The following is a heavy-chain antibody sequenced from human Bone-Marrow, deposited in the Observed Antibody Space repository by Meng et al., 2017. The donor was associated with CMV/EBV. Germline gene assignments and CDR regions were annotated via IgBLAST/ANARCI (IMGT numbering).Heavy chain of an antibody. J-gene: IGHJ5*02. CDR3: ARGSLRYDSSGYYQNWFDP. Sequence: IRSSNWWSWVRKPPGKGLEWIGEIYHSGSTNYNPSLKSRVAISVDKSKNQFSLKLSSVTAADTAVYYCARGSLRYDSSGYYQNWFDPWGQGTLVTSPQ. V-gene: IGHV4-4*02. CDR1: IRSSNW. D-gene: IGHD3-22*01. CDR2: IYHSGST.